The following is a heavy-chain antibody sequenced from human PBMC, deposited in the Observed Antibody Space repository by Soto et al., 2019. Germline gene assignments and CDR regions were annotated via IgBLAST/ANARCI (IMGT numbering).Heavy chain of an antibody. D-gene: IGHD4-17*01. CDR1: GFTFSSYA. CDR3: AKNPPHPYGDYVILIFDY. CDR2: ISGSGGST. J-gene: IGHJ4*02. V-gene: IGHV3-23*01. Sequence: EVQLLESGGGLVQPGGSLRLSCAASGFTFSSYAMSWVRQAPGKGLEWVSAISGSGGSTYYADSVKVRFTISRDNSKNTLYLQMNSLRAEDTAVYYCAKNPPHPYGDYVILIFDYWGQGTLVTVSS.